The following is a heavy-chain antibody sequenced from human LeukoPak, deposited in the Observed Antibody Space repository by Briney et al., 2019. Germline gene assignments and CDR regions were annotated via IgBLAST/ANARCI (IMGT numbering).Heavy chain of an antibody. J-gene: IGHJ4*02. Sequence: PGGSLRLSCAASGFTFSSYWMSWVRQAPGTGLAWVANIKQDGSEKYYVDSVKGRFTISRDNAKNSLYLQMNSLRAEDTAVYYCARVTGDYGIRFDYWGQGTLVTVSS. CDR1: GFTFSSYW. V-gene: IGHV3-7*01. CDR3: ARVTGDYGIRFDY. D-gene: IGHD4-17*01. CDR2: IKQDGSEK.